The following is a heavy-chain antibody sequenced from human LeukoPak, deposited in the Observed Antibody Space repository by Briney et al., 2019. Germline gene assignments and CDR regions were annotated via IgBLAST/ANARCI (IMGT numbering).Heavy chain of an antibody. CDR1: GYTFTSYA. J-gene: IGHJ5*02. V-gene: IGHV1-3*01. CDR3: ARDKNGYCSGGSCWIGNWFDP. CDR2: INAGNGNT. Sequence: GASVKVSCKASGYTFTSYAMHWVRQAPGQRLEWMGWINAGNGNTKYSQKFQGRVTITRDTSASTAHMELSSLRSEDTAVYYCARDKNGYCSGGSCWIGNWFDPWGQGTLVTVSS. D-gene: IGHD2-15*01.